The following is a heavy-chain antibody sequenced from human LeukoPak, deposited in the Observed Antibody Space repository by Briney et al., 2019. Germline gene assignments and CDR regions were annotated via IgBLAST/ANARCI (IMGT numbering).Heavy chain of an antibody. V-gene: IGHV3-23*01. CDR2: LSGGGGDT. CDR3: AKWRDYYVSSGYSSNYFDY. J-gene: IGHJ4*02. D-gene: IGHD3-22*01. CDR1: GFTFSSYA. Sequence: QPGGSLRLSCAASGFTFSSYAMSWVRQAPGKGLEWVSALSGGGGDTYYADSVKGRFTISRDNSKSTLYLQMNSLRVEDTAVYYCAKWRDYYVSSGYSSNYFDYWGQGTLVTVSS.